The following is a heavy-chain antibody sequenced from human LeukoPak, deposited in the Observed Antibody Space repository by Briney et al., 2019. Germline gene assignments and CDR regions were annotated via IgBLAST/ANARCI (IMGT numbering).Heavy chain of an antibody. CDR2: IYYSGST. V-gene: IGHV4-39*07. D-gene: IGHD4-17*01. J-gene: IGHJ4*02. Sequence: SETLSLTCTVSGGSISSSSYYWGWIRQPPGKGLEWIGSIYYSGSTYYNPSLKSRVTISVDTSKNQFSLKLSSVTAADTAVYYCARDLNLRRFDFWGQGALVTVSS. CDR1: GGSISSSSYY. CDR3: ARDLNLRRFDF.